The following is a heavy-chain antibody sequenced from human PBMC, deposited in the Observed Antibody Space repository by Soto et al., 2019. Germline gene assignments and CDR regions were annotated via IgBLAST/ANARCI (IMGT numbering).Heavy chain of an antibody. CDR3: ARLHTPYGPYFDY. J-gene: IGHJ4*02. Sequence: PSETLSFTCAVSGGSISSGCYSWSWIRQPPGKGLEWIGYIYHSGSTYYNPSLKSRVTISVDRSKNQFSLKLSSVTAADTAVYYCARLHTPYGPYFDYWGQGTLVTVSS. CDR2: IYHSGST. D-gene: IGHD4-17*01. V-gene: IGHV4-30-2*01. CDR1: GGSISSGCYS.